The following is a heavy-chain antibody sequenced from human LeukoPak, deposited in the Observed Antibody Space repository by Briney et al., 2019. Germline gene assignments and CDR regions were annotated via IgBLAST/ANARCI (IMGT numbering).Heavy chain of an antibody. CDR3: ARVMGRISWSDS. CDR2: IYHSAST. D-gene: IGHD2-8*01. J-gene: IGHJ5*01. CDR1: GDSISSYY. Sequence: PETLSLTCTVSGDSISSYYWTWIRQPPGKGLEWIGYIYHSASTNYNPSLKSRVTISVDTSKNQFSLRLSSVTAADTAVYYCARVMGRISWSDSWGQGTLVTVSS. V-gene: IGHV4-59*01.